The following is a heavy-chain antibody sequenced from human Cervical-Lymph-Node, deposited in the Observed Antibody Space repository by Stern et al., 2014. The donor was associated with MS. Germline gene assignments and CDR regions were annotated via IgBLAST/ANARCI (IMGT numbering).Heavy chain of an antibody. CDR2: ISPYNGNT. Sequence: QVQLVESGAEVKKPGASVNVSCKTSGYTFTYYAISWIRQAPGQGLEWGGWISPYNGNTNFVQKLQGRVAMTTDTSTSTAYMELRSLRSDDTAVYYCARDDDYTRRAIDYWGQGTLVTVSS. CDR1: GYTFTYYA. V-gene: IGHV1-18*01. D-gene: IGHD4-11*01. CDR3: ARDDDYTRRAIDY. J-gene: IGHJ4*02.